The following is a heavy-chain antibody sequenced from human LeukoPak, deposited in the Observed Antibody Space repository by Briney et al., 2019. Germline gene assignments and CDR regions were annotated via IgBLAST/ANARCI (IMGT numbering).Heavy chain of an antibody. D-gene: IGHD2-8*01. CDR2: IYYSGST. CDR1: GGSISSGDYY. J-gene: IGHJ4*02. Sequence: PSQTLSLTCTVSGGSISSGDYYWSWIRQPPGKGLEWIGYIYYSGSTYYNPSLKSRVTISVDTSKNQFSLKLSSVTAADTAVCYCARDGQDYYLDYWGQGTLVTVSS. CDR3: ARDGQDYYLDY. V-gene: IGHV4-30-4*08.